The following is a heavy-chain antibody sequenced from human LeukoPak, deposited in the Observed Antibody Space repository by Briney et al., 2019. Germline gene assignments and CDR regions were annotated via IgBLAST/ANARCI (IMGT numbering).Heavy chain of an antibody. CDR1: GFTFSSYE. CDR2: ISRSGNTI. CDR3: ARLREFPVFGVVTKSPSYFDY. Sequence: PGGSLRLSCAASGFTFSSYEFNWVRQAPGKGLEWVSYISRSGNTIYYADSVKGRFTISRDNAKNSLYLQMNSLRAEDTAVYYCARLREFPVFGVVTKSPSYFDYWGQGTLVTVSS. J-gene: IGHJ4*02. D-gene: IGHD3-3*01. V-gene: IGHV3-48*03.